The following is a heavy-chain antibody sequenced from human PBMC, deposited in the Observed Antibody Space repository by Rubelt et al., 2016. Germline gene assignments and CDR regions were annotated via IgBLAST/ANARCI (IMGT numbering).Heavy chain of an antibody. CDR1: GFTFSSYT. V-gene: IGHV3-21*06. Sequence: EVQLVESGGGLVQPGGSLRLSCEASGFTFSSYTMNWVRQAPGKGLEWVSSITSSSTYSYYADSVKGRFTISRDDDENSVSLQMSQLRVEDTATYFCAREQYSSPSFFDSWGQGTLVTVS. CDR2: ITSSSTYS. D-gene: IGHD5-18*01. J-gene: IGHJ4*02. CDR3: AREQYSSPSFFDS.